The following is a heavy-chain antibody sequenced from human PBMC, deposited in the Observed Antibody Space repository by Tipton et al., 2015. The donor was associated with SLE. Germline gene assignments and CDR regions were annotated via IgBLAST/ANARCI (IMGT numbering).Heavy chain of an antibody. D-gene: IGHD2-15*01. Sequence: TLSLTCTVSGYSVSTGYYWAWIRQSPGKGLEWVGSIHHTGSTYYNPSLKSRVAMSLDTSKNQFSLKLTPVTAADTAVYYCARVVAVGATHYYDVDVWGQGTTVTVSS. V-gene: IGHV4-38-2*02. CDR2: IHHTGST. CDR1: GYSVSTGYY. J-gene: IGHJ6*02. CDR3: ARVVAVGATHYYDVDV.